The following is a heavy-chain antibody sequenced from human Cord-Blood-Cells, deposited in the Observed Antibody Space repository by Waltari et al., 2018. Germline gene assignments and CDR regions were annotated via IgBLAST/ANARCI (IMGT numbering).Heavy chain of an antibody. CDR2: IYYSGST. D-gene: IGHD6-19*01. V-gene: IGHV4-59*11. J-gene: IGHJ4*02. CDR1: GGSISSHY. Sequence: QVQLQESGPGLVKPSETLSLTCTVSGGSISSHYWSWIRQPPGKGLEWIGYIYYSGSTNYNPSLKSRVTISVDTSKNQFSLKLSSVTAADTAVYYCVRGSIAVAGTGFDYWGQGTLVTVSS. CDR3: VRGSIAVAGTGFDY.